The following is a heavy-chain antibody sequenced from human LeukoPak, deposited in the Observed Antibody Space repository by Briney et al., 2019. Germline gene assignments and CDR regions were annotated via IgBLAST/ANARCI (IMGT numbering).Heavy chain of an antibody. CDR2: ISYDGSNK. CDR3: ARSDDSSGYYSSYFDY. V-gene: IGHV3-30*03. CDR1: GFTFSSYG. J-gene: IGHJ4*02. Sequence: LTGGSLRLSCAASGFTFSSYGMHWVRQAPGKGLEWVAVISYDGSNKYYADSVKGRFTISRDNSKNTLYLQMNSLRAEDTAVYYCARSDDSSGYYSSYFDYWGQGTLVTVSS. D-gene: IGHD3-22*01.